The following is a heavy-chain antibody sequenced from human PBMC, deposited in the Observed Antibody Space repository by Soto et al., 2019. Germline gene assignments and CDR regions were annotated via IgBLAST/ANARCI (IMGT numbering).Heavy chain of an antibody. CDR1: GFTFSSYS. CDR3: VAAFCSSTSCYPPSHAFDI. V-gene: IGHV3-21*01. D-gene: IGHD2-2*01. CDR2: ISSSSSYI. Sequence: GGSLRLSCAASGFTFSSYSMNWVRQAPGKGLEWVSSISSSSSYIYYADSVKGRFTISRDNAKNSLYLQMNSLRAEDTAVYYCVAAFCSSTSCYPPSHAFDIWGQGTMVTVSS. J-gene: IGHJ3*02.